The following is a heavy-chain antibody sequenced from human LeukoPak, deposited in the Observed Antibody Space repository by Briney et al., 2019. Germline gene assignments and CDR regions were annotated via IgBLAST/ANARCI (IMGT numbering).Heavy chain of an antibody. V-gene: IGHV3-7*01. CDR1: GFTFSNFW. D-gene: IGHD3-22*01. CDR2: IRQDGGDK. Sequence: PGGSLRLSCAASGFTFSNFWMTWVRQAPGKGPEWLATIRQDGGDKWYVDSVKGRFTIFRDNAKNSLYLQMNSLRAEDTAVYYCARYFDNTGYSWRRFDYWGQGALVTVSS. J-gene: IGHJ4*02. CDR3: ARYFDNTGYSWRRFDY.